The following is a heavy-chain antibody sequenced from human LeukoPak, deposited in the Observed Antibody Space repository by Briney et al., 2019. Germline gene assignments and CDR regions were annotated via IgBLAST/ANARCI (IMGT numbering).Heavy chain of an antibody. CDR2: INPDGTST. D-gene: IGHD2-21*02. CDR3: ARDAGDCGGDCPRWFDP. J-gene: IGHJ5*02. Sequence: GGSLRLSCAASGFTFSSYWMHWVRQAPGKGLVWVSRINPDGTSTNSADSVKGQFTISRDNAKNTVDLQMNSLRGEDTAVYYCARDAGDCGGDCPRWFDPWGQGTVVTVSS. V-gene: IGHV3-74*01. CDR1: GFTFSSYW.